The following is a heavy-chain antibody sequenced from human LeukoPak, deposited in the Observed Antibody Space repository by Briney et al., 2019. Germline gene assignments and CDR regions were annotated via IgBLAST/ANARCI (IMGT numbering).Heavy chain of an antibody. CDR3: ARVGDYVWGSYRPYYFDY. J-gene: IGHJ4*02. CDR2: IYTSGST. D-gene: IGHD3-16*02. Sequence: PSETLSLTCTVSGYSISSGYYWSWIRQPAGKGLEWIGRIYTSGSTNYNPSLKSRVTMSVDTSKNQFSLKLSSVTAADTAVYYCARVGDYVWGSYRPYYFDYWGQGTLVTVSS. V-gene: IGHV4-61*02. CDR1: GYSISSGYY.